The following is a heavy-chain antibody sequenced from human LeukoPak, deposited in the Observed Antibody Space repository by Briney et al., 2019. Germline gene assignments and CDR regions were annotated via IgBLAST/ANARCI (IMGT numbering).Heavy chain of an antibody. CDR1: GFTVSSNY. D-gene: IGHD3-10*01. CDR3: ARPRSIYGSGSPYSFDY. V-gene: IGHV3-53*01. CDR2: IYSGGST. Sequence: GGSLRLSCAASGFTVSSNYMSWVRQAPGKGLEWVSVIYSGGSTYYADSVKGRFTISRDNSKNTLYLQMNSLRAEDTAVYYCARPRSIYGSGSPYSFDYWGQGTLVTVSS. J-gene: IGHJ4*02.